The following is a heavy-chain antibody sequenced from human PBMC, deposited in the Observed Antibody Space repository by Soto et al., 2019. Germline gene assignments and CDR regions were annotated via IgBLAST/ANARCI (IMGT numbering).Heavy chain of an antibody. CDR2: INNGGGT. CDR3: ATSSDWSPLLDY. J-gene: IGHJ4*02. V-gene: IGHV1-2*02. Sequence: GASGRVCCKATQYTFTNYYLHWVRQAPGQRPEWMGWINNGGGTIYAQKFQGRLTMTRDTSITTAYMELSRLSSDDTAFYYCATSSDWSPLLDYWGQGSLVTVSS. D-gene: IGHD6-19*01. CDR1: QYTFTNYY.